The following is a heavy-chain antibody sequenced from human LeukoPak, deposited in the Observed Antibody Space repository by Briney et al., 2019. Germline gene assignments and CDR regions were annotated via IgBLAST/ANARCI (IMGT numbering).Heavy chain of an antibody. CDR3: ARDPGTSAAGTVGYFDY. J-gene: IGHJ4*01. D-gene: IGHD6-13*01. V-gene: IGHV3-23*01. CDR1: GFTFSSYA. CDR2: ISGSGGST. Sequence: GGSLRLSCAASGFTFSSYAMSWVRQAPGKGLEWVSAISGSGGSTYYADSVKGRFTISRDNAENSLYLQMNSLRAEDTALYYCARDPGTSAAGTVGYFDYWGHGTLVTVSS.